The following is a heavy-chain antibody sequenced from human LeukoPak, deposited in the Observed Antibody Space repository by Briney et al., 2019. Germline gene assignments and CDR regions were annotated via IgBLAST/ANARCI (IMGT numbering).Heavy chain of an antibody. CDR2: MNPNSGNT. CDR3: ARGRRPGLIRVYWFDP. J-gene: IGHJ5*02. Sequence: ASVKVSCKASGHTFTSYDINWVRQATGQGLEWMGWMNPNSGNTGYAQKFQGRVTMTRNTSISTAYMELSSLRSEDTAVYYCARGRRPGLIRVYWFDPWGQGTLVTVSS. V-gene: IGHV1-8*01. D-gene: IGHD3-3*02. CDR1: GHTFTSYD.